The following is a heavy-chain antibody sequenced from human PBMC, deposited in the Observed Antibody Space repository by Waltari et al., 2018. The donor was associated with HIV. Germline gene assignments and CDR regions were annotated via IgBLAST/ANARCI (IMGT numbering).Heavy chain of an antibody. V-gene: IGHV3-53*01. CDR2: LYSKGNK. CDR1: GFSVDSNY. D-gene: IGHD3-10*01. CDR3: ARMQRSYGSEQSRYFYFGIDV. J-gene: IGHJ6*02. Sequence: EVQLVESGGNLTQPGGSLILSCAASGFSVDSNYMSWVRQAPGKGLEWVSVLYSKGNKNYVDSVKGRFTIFRDNSKNTLYLQMNTLRAEDTAVYYCARMQRSYGSEQSRYFYFGIDVWGQGTSVIVSS.